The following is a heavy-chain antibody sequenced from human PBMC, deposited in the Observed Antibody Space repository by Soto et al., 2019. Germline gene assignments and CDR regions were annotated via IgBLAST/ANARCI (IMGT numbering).Heavy chain of an antibody. D-gene: IGHD3-22*01. CDR2: INHSGST. CDR3: AHRSSGYSAWFDP. Sequence: SETLSLTCAVYGGSFSGYYWSWIRQPPGKGLEWIGEINHSGSTNYNPSLKSRVTISVDTSMNQFSLKLSSVTAADTAVYHCAHRSSGYSAWFDPWGQGTLVTVSS. J-gene: IGHJ5*02. V-gene: IGHV4-34*01. CDR1: GGSFSGYY.